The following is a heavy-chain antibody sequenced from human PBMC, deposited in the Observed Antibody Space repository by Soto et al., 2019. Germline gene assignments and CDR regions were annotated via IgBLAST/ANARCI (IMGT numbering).Heavy chain of an antibody. Sequence: QLQLQESGPGLVKPSETLSLTCTVSGGSISSSSYYWGWIRPAPGKGLEWIGSIYYSGSTYYKPSHKSRVTISVDTSKSQYDLKRRSVTDEDTAVYYCARHTPAISISDHWGQGTLVTVSS. CDR3: ARHTPAISISDH. V-gene: IGHV4-39*01. D-gene: IGHD2-15*01. J-gene: IGHJ4*02. CDR2: IYYSGST. CDR1: GGSISSSSYY.